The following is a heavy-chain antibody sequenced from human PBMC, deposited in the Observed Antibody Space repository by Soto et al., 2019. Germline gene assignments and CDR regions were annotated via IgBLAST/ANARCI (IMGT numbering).Heavy chain of an antibody. CDR3: ARDSYYYDSSGYPATYYFDY. V-gene: IGHV3-53*01. D-gene: IGHD3-22*01. J-gene: IGHJ4*02. Sequence: EVQLVESGGGLIQPGGSLRLSCAASGFTVSSNYMSWVRQAPGKGLEWVSVIYSGGSTYYADSVKGRFTISRDNSKNSLYLQMNSLRAEDTAVYYCARDSYYYDSSGYPATYYFDYWGQGTLVTVSS. CDR2: IYSGGST. CDR1: GFTVSSNY.